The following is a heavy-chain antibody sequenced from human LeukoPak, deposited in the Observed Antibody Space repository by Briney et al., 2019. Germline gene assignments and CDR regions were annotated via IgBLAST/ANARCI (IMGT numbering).Heavy chain of an antibody. V-gene: IGHV3-48*04. CDR2: ISISSDTI. Sequence: PGGSLRLSCVASGFTFSSYNMNWVRQAPGKGLEWVSYISISSDTIYYADSVKGRFTVSRDNAENSLYLQMDSLRAADTAVYYCATSSNYHWGQETLVTVSS. CDR3: ATSSNYH. J-gene: IGHJ5*02. CDR1: GFTFSSYN. D-gene: IGHD6-13*01.